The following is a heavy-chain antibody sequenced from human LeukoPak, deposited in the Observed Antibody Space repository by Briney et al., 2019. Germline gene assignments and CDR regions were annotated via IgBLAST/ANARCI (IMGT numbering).Heavy chain of an antibody. CDR1: GFTFSSYG. D-gene: IGHD5-18*01. CDR2: ISYDGSNK. CDR3: AKDYGYGTNY. Sequence: GGSLRLSCAASGFTFSSYGMHWVRQAPGKGLEWVAVISYDGSNKYYADSVKGRFTISGDNSKNTLYLQMNSLRAEDTAVYYCAKDYGYGTNYWGQGTLVTVSS. V-gene: IGHV3-30*18. J-gene: IGHJ4*02.